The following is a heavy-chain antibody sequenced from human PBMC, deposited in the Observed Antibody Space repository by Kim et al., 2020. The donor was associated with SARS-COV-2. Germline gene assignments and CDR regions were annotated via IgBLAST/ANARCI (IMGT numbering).Heavy chain of an antibody. CDR1: GGSISSYY. V-gene: IGHV4-59*13. CDR2: IYYSGST. CDR3: ARVEGGIDGFIVFDY. D-gene: IGHD3-16*01. J-gene: IGHJ4*02. Sequence: SETLSLTCTVSGGSISSYYWSWIRQPPGKGLEWIGYIYYSGSTNYNPSLKSRVTISVDTSKNQFSLKLSSVTAADTAVYYCARVEGGIDGFIVFDYWGQGTLVTVSS.